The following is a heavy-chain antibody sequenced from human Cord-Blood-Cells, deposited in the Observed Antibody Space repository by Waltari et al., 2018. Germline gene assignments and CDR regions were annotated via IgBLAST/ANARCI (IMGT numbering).Heavy chain of an antibody. CDR1: GDSVSSNSAA. D-gene: IGHD1-1*01. CDR2: TYFRSKWDN. J-gene: IGHJ5*02. Sequence: QVQLQQSGPGLVTPSQTLSLTCAIPGDSVSSNSAAWNWIRKSPSRGLAWLGRTYFRSKWDNDYAVSVKSRITINPDTSKNQFSLQLNSVTPEDTAVYYCARDRSGFSLERVEGTFDPWGQGTLVTVSS. CDR3: ARDRSGFSLERVEGTFDP. V-gene: IGHV6-1*01.